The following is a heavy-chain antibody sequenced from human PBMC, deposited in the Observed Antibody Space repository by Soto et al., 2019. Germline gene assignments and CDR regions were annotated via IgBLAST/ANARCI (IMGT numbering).Heavy chain of an antibody. CDR1: GYGLSVLS. CDR2: FDPEDGET. D-gene: IGHD2-2*03. Sequence: VSVNRYCKVAGYGLSVLSMHWRRQAPRKGLEWMGGFDPEDGETIYAQKFQGRVTMTEDTSTDTAYMELSSLRSEDTAVYYCATVGYCSSTSCYAVYVSWFDPWGQGTLLTVSS. CDR3: ATVGYCSSTSCYAVYVSWFDP. J-gene: IGHJ5*02. V-gene: IGHV1-24*01.